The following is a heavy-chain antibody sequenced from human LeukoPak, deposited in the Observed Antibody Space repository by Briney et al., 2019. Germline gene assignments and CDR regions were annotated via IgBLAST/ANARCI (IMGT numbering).Heavy chain of an antibody. D-gene: IGHD6-13*01. CDR3: ARDPRIAAAGTADY. J-gene: IGHJ4*02. V-gene: IGHV3-53*01. Sequence: GGSLRLSCAASGLTVSSSYMSWVRQAPGKGLEWVSIIYNDGSTYYADSMKGRFTISRDNAKNSLYLQMNSLRAEDTAVYYCARDPRIAAAGTADYWGQGTLVTVSS. CDR2: IYNDGST. CDR1: GLTVSSSY.